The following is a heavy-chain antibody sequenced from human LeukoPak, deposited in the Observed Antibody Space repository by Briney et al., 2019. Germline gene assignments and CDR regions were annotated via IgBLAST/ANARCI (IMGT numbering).Heavy chain of an antibody. J-gene: IGHJ3*02. CDR3: ASSLYCSSTSCDDAFDI. Sequence: ASVKVSCKASGGAFSSYAISWVRQAPGQGLERMGWMNPNSGNTGYAQKFQGRVTITRSTSISTAYMELSSLRSEDTAVYYCASSLYCSSTSCDDAFDIWGQGTMVTVSS. CDR1: GGAFSSYA. CDR2: MNPNSGNT. V-gene: IGHV1-8*03. D-gene: IGHD2-2*01.